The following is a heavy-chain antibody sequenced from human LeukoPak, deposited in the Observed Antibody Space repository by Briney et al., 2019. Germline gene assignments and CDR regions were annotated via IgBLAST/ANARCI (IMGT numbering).Heavy chain of an antibody. CDR2: INPNSGGT. CDR3: ARGRVGAITFDY. Sequence: ASVKVSCKASGCTFTGYYMHWVRQAPGQGLEWMGRINPNSGGTNYAQKFQGRVTMTRDTSISTAYMELSRLRSDDTAVYYCARGRVGAITFDYWGQGTLVTVSS. CDR1: GCTFTGYY. D-gene: IGHD1-26*01. J-gene: IGHJ4*02. V-gene: IGHV1-2*06.